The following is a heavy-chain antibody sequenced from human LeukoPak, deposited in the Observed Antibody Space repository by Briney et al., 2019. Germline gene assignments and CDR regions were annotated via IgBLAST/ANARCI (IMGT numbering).Heavy chain of an antibody. CDR2: IKPDGSEK. CDR3: TRDLPDY. Sequence: GGSLRLSCATSGFTVSSNYMNWVRQAPGKGLEWVANIKPDGSEKYYVDSVRGRFTISRDNAKNSLYLQMNSLRAEDTALYYCTRDLPDYWGQGTLVTVSS. V-gene: IGHV3-7*01. CDR1: GFTVSSNY. J-gene: IGHJ4*02.